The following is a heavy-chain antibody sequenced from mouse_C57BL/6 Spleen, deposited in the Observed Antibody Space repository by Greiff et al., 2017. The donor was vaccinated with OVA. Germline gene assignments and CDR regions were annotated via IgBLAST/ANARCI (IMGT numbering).Heavy chain of an antibody. CDR2: ISSGGSYT. CDR1: GFTFSSYG. Sequence: EVKLVESGGDLVKPGGSLKLSCAASGFTFSSYGMSWVRQTPDKRLEWVATISSGGSYTYYPDSVKGRFTISRDNANNTLYLQMSSLKSEDTAMYYCARLGGDPWFAYWGQGTLVTVSA. V-gene: IGHV5-6*01. D-gene: IGHD3-3*01. CDR3: ARLGGDPWFAY. J-gene: IGHJ3*01.